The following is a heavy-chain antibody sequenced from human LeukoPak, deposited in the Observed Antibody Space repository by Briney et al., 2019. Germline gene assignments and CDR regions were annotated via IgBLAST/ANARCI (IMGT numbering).Heavy chain of an antibody. V-gene: IGHV1-46*01. CDR3: ARDLSARYSSSWYGNY. CDR1: GYTFTSYY. CDR2: INPSGGST. Sequence: ASVKVSCKASGYTFTSYYMHWVRQAPGQGLEWMGIINPSGGSTSYAQKFQGRVTMTRDTSTSTVYMELSSLRSEDTAVYYCARDLSARYSSSWYGNYWGQGTLVTVSS. J-gene: IGHJ4*02. D-gene: IGHD6-13*01.